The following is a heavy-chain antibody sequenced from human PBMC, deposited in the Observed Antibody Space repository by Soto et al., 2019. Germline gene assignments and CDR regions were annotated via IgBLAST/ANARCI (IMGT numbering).Heavy chain of an antibody. D-gene: IGHD3-10*01. V-gene: IGHV1-18*01. CDR2: ISAYNGNT. J-gene: IGHJ4*02. CDR3: ARDQAVSSKANYGTDY. Sequence: ASVKVSCKASGYTFTSYGISWVRRAPGQGLEWMGWISAYNGNTNYAQKLQGRVTMTTDTSTSTAYMELRSLRSDDTAVYYCARDQAVSSKANYGTDYWGQGTLVTAPQ. CDR1: GYTFTSYG.